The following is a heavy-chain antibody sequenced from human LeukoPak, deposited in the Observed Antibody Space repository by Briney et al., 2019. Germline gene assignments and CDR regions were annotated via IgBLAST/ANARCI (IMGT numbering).Heavy chain of an antibody. CDR2: VNHSGST. V-gene: IGHV4-34*01. CDR3: ARYSPRYCSGTTCHTYYFDY. Sequence: KASETLSLTCAVYGGSLSGYYWSWIRQPPGKGLEWIGEVNHSGSTKYNPSLKSRVSISSDTSKSEFFLKLSSVTAADTAVYYCARYSPRYCSGTTCHTYYFDYWGRGTLVTVSS. J-gene: IGHJ4*02. D-gene: IGHD2-2*01. CDR1: GGSLSGYY.